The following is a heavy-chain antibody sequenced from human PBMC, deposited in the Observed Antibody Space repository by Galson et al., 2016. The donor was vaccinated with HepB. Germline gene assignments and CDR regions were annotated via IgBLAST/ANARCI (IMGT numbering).Heavy chain of an antibody. D-gene: IGHD6-13*01. CDR1: GFTFSSYP. CDR3: AKGGAASSWYAPFDY. J-gene: IGHJ4*02. Sequence: SLRLSCAASGFTFSSYPMHWVRQAPGKGLEWVAIILFDGSHKYYGDSVSGRFSISRDNSKKTLYLQMNSLRADDTAVYYCAKGGAASSWYAPFDYWGQGTLVTVSA. CDR2: ILFDGSHK. V-gene: IGHV3-30*18.